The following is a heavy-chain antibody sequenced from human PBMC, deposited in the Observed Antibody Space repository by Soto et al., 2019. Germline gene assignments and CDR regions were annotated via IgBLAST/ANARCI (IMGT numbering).Heavy chain of an antibody. CDR2: INPATGAA. CDR1: GYPVTAYY. V-gene: IGHV1-2*02. Sequence: QLHLVQSGAVVKKPGASVTVSCSASGYPVTAYYMHWVRQAPGRGLEWMGGINPATGAAKYTQTSQGRVTMTRDASTSTVFMERSGLTSEDTAVFYCARGGGVGVAGSAAFEMWGQGTLVTVSS. CDR3: ARGGGVGVAGSAAFEM. D-gene: IGHD3-3*01. J-gene: IGHJ3*02.